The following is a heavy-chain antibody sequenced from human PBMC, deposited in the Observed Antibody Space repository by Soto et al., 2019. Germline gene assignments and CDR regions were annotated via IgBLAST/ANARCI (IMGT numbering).Heavy chain of an antibody. CDR3: ASLLNSGYDRDY. V-gene: IGHV1-69*13. CDR2: IIPIFGTA. D-gene: IGHD5-12*01. J-gene: IGHJ4*02. CDR1: GGTFGSYA. Sequence: SVKVSCKASGGTFGSYAISWGRQAPGQVLEWMGGIIPIFGTAHYAQKFQGRVTITADESTSTAYMERSSLRSEDTAVYYCASLLNSGYDRDYWGQGTLVHVSS.